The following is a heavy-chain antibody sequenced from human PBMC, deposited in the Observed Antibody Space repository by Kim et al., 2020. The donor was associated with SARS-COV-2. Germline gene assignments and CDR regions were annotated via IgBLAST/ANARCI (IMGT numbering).Heavy chain of an antibody. D-gene: IGHD6-19*01. V-gene: IGHV4-34*01. CDR3: ARAKTARSSGWYLYYFDY. CDR1: GGSFSGYY. Sequence: SETLSLTCAVYGGSFSGYYWSWIRQPPGKGLEWIGEINHGGSTNYNPSLKSRVTISVDTSKNQFSLKLSSVTAADTAVYYCARAKTARSSGWYLYYFDY. CDR2: INHGGST. J-gene: IGHJ4*01.